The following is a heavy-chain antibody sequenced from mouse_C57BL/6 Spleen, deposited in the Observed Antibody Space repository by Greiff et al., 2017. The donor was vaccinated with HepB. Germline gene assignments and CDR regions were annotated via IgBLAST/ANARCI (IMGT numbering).Heavy chain of an antibody. CDR1: GYSFTGYY. V-gene: IGHV1-42*01. Sequence: DVKLVESGPELVKPGASVKISCKASGYSFTGYYMNWVKQSPGKSLEWIGEINPSTGGTTYNQKFKAKATLTVDKSSSTAYMQLKSLTSEDSAVYYCASYGSSYEYYFDYWGQGTTLTVSS. CDR3: ASYGSSYEYYFDY. D-gene: IGHD1-1*01. J-gene: IGHJ2*01. CDR2: INPSTGGT.